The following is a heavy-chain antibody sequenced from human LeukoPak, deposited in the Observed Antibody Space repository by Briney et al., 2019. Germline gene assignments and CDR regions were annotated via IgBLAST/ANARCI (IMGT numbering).Heavy chain of an antibody. CDR2: INPNSGGT. J-gene: IGHJ3*02. V-gene: IGHV1-2*06. D-gene: IGHD3-22*01. CDR1: GYTFTGYY. CDR3: ARDFLSYDSSGYMYAFDI. Sequence: GASVKVSCKASGYTFTGYYMHWVRQAPGQGLEWMGRINPNSGGTNYAQKFQGRVTMTRDTSISTAYMELSRLRSDDTAVYYCARDFLSYDSSGYMYAFDIWGQGTMVTVSS.